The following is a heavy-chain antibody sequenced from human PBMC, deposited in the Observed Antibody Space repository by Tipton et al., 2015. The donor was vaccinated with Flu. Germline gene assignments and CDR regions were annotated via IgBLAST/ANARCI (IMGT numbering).Heavy chain of an antibody. V-gene: IGHV3-73*01. Sequence: QLVQSGGGVVQPGGSLRLSCAASGFMFSGYGMHWVRQASGKGLEWVGRIRHDDYATAYAGSAKGRFTISRDDSKNTAYLQMNSLKTEDTAVYFCAGGSGDIAPSSWGQGALVTVSS. CDR3: AGGSGDIAPSS. D-gene: IGHD6-25*01. J-gene: IGHJ4*02. CDR1: GFMFSGYG. CDR2: IRHDDYAT.